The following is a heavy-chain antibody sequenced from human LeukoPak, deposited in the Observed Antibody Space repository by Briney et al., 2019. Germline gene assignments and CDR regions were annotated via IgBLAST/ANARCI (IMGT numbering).Heavy chain of an antibody. D-gene: IGHD4-17*01. Sequence: GGSLRLSCAASGFTFSTYAMNWVRQAPGKGLEWVSAISGSDGSTYYADSVKSRFTISRDNSKNTLYLQMNSLRAEDTALYYCAKEHDYGYFDYWGQGTLVTVSS. CDR2: ISGSDGST. V-gene: IGHV3-23*01. CDR1: GFTFSTYA. J-gene: IGHJ4*02. CDR3: AKEHDYGYFDY.